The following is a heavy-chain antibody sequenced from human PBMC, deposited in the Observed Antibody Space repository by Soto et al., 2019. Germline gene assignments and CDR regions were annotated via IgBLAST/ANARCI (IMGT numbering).Heavy chain of an antibody. V-gene: IGHV1-69*04. D-gene: IGHD2-15*01. CDR3: AIGDRSVGSCFSHYGLDV. J-gene: IGHJ6*02. CDR1: GDTFTRHT. Sequence: QVQLVQSGAEVKKPGSSVKVSCKASGDTFTRHTINWVRQAPGQGLEWMARIIPLIGLPNYAQKFQGRITVTADTATRTVYLQRSSLTSDDTAIDYCAIGDRSVGSCFSHYGLDVWGQGTTVTVSS. CDR2: IIPLIGLP.